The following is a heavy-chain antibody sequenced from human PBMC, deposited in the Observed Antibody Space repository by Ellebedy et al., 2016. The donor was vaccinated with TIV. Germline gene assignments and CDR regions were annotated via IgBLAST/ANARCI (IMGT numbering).Heavy chain of an antibody. CDR3: ASTVGITPFDY. CDR1: GFSFKLYA. J-gene: IGHJ4*02. D-gene: IGHD3-22*01. V-gene: IGHV3-33*05. CDR2: ISYDGSQK. Sequence: GESLKISCAASGFSFKLYAMAWVRQAPGKGLDWVAFISYDGSQKYYADSVKGRFTVSRDNSNNTLFLQMNSLGADDTAVYSCASTVGITPFDYWGQGTLVTVSS.